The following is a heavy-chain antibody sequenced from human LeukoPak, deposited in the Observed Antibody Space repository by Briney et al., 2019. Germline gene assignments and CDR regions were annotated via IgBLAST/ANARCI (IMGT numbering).Heavy chain of an antibody. CDR3: ARDILRCSGGSCYYWSGAFDI. Sequence: SETLSLTCAVSGGSISSSNWWSWVRQPPGKGLEWIGEIYHSGSTNYNPSLKSRVTISVDTSKNQFSLKLSSVTAADTAVYYCARDILRCSGGSCYYWSGAFDIWGQGTMVTVSS. CDR1: GGSISSSNW. D-gene: IGHD2-15*01. V-gene: IGHV4-4*02. J-gene: IGHJ3*02. CDR2: IYHSGST.